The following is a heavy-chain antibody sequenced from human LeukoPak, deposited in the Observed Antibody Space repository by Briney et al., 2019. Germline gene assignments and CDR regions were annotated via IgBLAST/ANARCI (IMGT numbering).Heavy chain of an antibody. V-gene: IGHV4-59*01. D-gene: IGHD2-2*01. CDR1: GGSISSYY. Sequence: KASETLSLTCTVSGGSISSYYWSWIRQPPGKGLEWIGYIYYSGSTNYNPSLKSRVTISVDTSKNQFSLKLSSVTAEDTAVYYCARPKYCSSTSCYEYYYGMDVWGQGTTVTVSS. CDR3: ARPKYCSSTSCYEYYYGMDV. J-gene: IGHJ6*02. CDR2: IYYSGST.